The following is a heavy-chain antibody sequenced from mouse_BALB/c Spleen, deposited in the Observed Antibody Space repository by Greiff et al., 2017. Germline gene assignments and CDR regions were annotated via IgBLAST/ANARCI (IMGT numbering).Heavy chain of an antibody. V-gene: IGHV5-12-2*01. CDR1: GFTFSSYT. Sequence: EVQRVESGGGLVQPGGSLKLSCAASGFTFSSYTMSWVRQTPEKRLEWVAYISNGGGSTYYPDTVKGRFTISRDNAKNTLYLQMSSLKSEDTAMYYCARHDGDAMDYWGQGTSVTVSS. J-gene: IGHJ4*01. CDR3: ARHDGDAMDY. CDR2: ISNGGGST.